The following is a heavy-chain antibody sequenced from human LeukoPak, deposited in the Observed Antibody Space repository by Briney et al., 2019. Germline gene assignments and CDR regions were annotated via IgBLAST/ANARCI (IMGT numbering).Heavy chain of an antibody. CDR2: VYTDDSDT. CDR3: ARGAGDTVVVPTTHDAFDI. J-gene: IGHJ3*02. CDR1: GYRFTNYW. Sequence: GESLKISCKGSGYRFTNYWIGWVRQMPGKGLEWIGIVYTDDSDTRYSPTFQGQDTISADKSISTAYLQWTSLKASDTAMYYCARGAGDTVVVPTTHDAFDIWGQGTMVTISS. V-gene: IGHV5-51*01. D-gene: IGHD2-2*01.